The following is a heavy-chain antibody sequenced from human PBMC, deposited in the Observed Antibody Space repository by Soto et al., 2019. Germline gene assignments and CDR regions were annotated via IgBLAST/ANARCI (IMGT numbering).Heavy chain of an antibody. CDR2: IYYSGTT. CDR1: GGSISGSTYY. CDR3: ARLSSEQYRLAWFDP. V-gene: IGHV4-39*01. Sequence: QLQLQESGPGLVNPSETLSLTCTVSGGSISGSTYYWGWIRQPPGKGLEWIGSIYYSGTTYYNPSLRSRVTISVDTSKNQFSLKLSSVTAADTAVYYCARLSSEQYRLAWFDPWGQGTLVTVSS. J-gene: IGHJ5*02. D-gene: IGHD6-6*01.